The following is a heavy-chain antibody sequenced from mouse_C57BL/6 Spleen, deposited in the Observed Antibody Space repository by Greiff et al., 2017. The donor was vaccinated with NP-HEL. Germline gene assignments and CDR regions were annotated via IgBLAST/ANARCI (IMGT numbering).Heavy chain of an antibody. V-gene: IGHV1-69*01. CDR2: IDPSDSYT. CDR3: ARGYYGSSHYAMDY. D-gene: IGHD1-1*01. J-gene: IGHJ4*01. CDR1: GYTFTSYW. Sequence: VQLQQSGAELVMPGASVKLSCKASGYTFTSYWMHWVKQRPGQGLEWIGEIDPSDSYTNYNQKFKGKSTLTVDKSSSTAYMQLSSLTSEDSAVYYCARGYYGSSHYAMDYWGQGTSVTVSS.